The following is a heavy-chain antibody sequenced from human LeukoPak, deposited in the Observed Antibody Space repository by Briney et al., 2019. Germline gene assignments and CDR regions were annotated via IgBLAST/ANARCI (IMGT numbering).Heavy chain of an antibody. Sequence: SETLSLTCTVSGDSISSYYWSWIRQPAGKGLEWIGRIYTTESTNYNPSLMSRGTMSVDTSKNQSALKLSSVTAADTAVYYCARDLEWGGEFDSFDYWGQGTLVTVSS. J-gene: IGHJ4*02. D-gene: IGHD3-16*01. V-gene: IGHV4-4*07. CDR3: ARDLEWGGEFDSFDY. CDR2: IYTTEST. CDR1: GDSISSYY.